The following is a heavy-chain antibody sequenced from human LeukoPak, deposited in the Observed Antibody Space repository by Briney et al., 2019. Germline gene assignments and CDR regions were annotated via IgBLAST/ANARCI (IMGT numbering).Heavy chain of an antibody. CDR3: ARVDREYYFDY. Sequence: SETLSLTCTVSGGSISSGGYYWSWIRQHPGKGLEWIGYIYYSGSTYYNPSLKSRVTISVDRSKNQFSLKLSSVTAADTAVYYCARVDREYYFDYWGQGTLVTVSS. CDR1: GGSISSGGYY. V-gene: IGHV4-31*03. CDR2: IYYSGST. D-gene: IGHD3-10*01. J-gene: IGHJ4*02.